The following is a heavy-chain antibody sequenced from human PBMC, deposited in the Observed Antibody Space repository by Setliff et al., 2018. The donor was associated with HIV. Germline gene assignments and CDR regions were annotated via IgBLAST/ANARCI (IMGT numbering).Heavy chain of an antibody. J-gene: IGHJ6*03. Sequence: GGSLRLSCAASGFTFSSYSLSWVRQAPGKGLEWISYISSSGSTTYYADSVKGRFTISRDNAKNSLHLQMNSLRAEDTAVYYCARGPYDAADYSNYYYYYMDVWGKGTTVTVSS. CDR2: ISSSGSTT. CDR3: ARGPYDAADYSNYYYYYMDV. CDR1: GFTFSSYS. D-gene: IGHD4-4*01. V-gene: IGHV3-48*01.